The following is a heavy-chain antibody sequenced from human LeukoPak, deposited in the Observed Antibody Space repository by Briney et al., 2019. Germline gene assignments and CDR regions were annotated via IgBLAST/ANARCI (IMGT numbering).Heavy chain of an antibody. CDR2: INPNSGGT. CDR1: GYTFTGYY. J-gene: IGHJ4*02. CDR3: ARDPGKAAAGTIDDY. V-gene: IGHV1-2*02. D-gene: IGHD6-13*01. Sequence: GASVKVSCKASGYTFTGYYMHWVRQAPGQGLEWMGWINPNSGGTNYAQKFQGRVTMTRDTSISTAYMELSRLRSDDTAVYYCARDPGKAAAGTIDDYWGQGTLVTVSS.